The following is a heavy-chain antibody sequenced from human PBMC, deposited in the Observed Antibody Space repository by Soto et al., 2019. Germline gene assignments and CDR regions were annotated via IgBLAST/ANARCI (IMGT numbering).Heavy chain of an antibody. V-gene: IGHV3-21*01. D-gene: IGHD3-10*01. CDR2: ISSSSSYI. CDR3: ARDGVRGVQLIYYYYGMEV. Sequence: PGGSLRLSCAASGFTFSSYSMNWVRQAPGKGLEWVSSISSSSSYIYYADSVKGRFTISRDNAKNSLYLQMNSLRAEDTAVYYCARDGVRGVQLIYYYYGMEVWGQGTTVTVSS. CDR1: GFTFSSYS. J-gene: IGHJ6*02.